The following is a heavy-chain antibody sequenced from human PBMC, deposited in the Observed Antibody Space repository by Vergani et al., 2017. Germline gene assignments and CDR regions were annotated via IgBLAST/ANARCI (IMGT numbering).Heavy chain of an antibody. Sequence: VQLVESGGGVVRPGGSLRLSCAASGFTFDDYGMSWVRQAPGKGLEWVAVIWYDGSNKYYADSVKGRFTISRDNSKNTLYLQMNSLRAEDTAVYYCRGVAGTGRDYWGQGTLVTVSS. J-gene: IGHJ4*02. CDR2: IWYDGSNK. D-gene: IGHD6-19*01. CDR3: RGVAGTGRDY. CDR1: GFTFDDYG. V-gene: IGHV3-33*08.